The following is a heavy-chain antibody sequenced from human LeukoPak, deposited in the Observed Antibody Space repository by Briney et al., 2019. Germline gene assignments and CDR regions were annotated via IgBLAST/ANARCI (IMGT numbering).Heavy chain of an antibody. Sequence: PSETLSLTCAVYGGSFSGYYWSWIRQPPGKGLEWIGQINHSGSTNYNPSLKSRVTISVDTSKNQFSLKLSSVTAADTAVYYCARGRRRGCSSPGFDYWGQGTLVTVSS. CDR3: ARGRRRGCSSPGFDY. J-gene: IGHJ4*02. D-gene: IGHD6-13*01. CDR2: INHSGST. V-gene: IGHV4-34*01. CDR1: GGSFSGYY.